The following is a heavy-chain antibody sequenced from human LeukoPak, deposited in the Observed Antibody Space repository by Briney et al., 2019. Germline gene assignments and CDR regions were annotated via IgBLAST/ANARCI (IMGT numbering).Heavy chain of an antibody. CDR1: GFTFSSYA. Sequence: GSLRLSCAASGFTFSSYAMHWVRQAPGKGLEWVAVISYDGSNKYYADSVKGRFTISRDNSKNTLYLQMNSLRAEDTAVYYCARDYYDSSGGWGQGTLVTVSS. D-gene: IGHD3-22*01. CDR2: ISYDGSNK. CDR3: ARDYYDSSGG. V-gene: IGHV3-30*04. J-gene: IGHJ4*02.